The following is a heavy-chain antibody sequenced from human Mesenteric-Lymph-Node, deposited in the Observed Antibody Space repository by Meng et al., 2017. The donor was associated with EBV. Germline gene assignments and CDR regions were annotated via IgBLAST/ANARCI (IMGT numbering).Heavy chain of an antibody. D-gene: IGHD4-23*01. CDR3: AKDDYGGNPDY. V-gene: IGHV3-30*18. CDR1: GFTLRSYG. J-gene: IGHJ4*02. Sequence: QVQLVESGGGVVQPGRSLRLSWAASGFTLRSYGMHWVRQAPGKGLEWVAVISYDGSNKYYADSVKGRFTISRDNSKNTLYLQMNSLRAEDTAVYYCAKDDYGGNPDYWGQGTLVTVSS. CDR2: ISYDGSNK.